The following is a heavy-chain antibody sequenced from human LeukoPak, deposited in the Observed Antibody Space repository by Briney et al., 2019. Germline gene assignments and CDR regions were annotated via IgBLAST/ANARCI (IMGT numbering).Heavy chain of an antibody. V-gene: IGHV4-39*01. Sequence: PSETLSLTCVVSGGPISTRGSYWGWIRQSPEKGLEWIGSISYGGNTFYNPSLKTRITIFLDASKNHFFLSLSSMTAADTAIYYCARQDDGDFGDPNWSDPWGQGTLVTVSS. CDR3: ARQDDGDFGDPNWSDP. D-gene: IGHD4-17*01. J-gene: IGHJ5*01. CDR1: GGPISTRGSY. CDR2: ISYGGNT.